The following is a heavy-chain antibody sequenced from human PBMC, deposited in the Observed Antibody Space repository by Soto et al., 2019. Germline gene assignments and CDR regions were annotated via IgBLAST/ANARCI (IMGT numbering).Heavy chain of an antibody. Sequence: EVQLVESGGGLVQPGGSLRLSCAASGFTFSSYSMNWVRQAPWKGLEWVSYISSSSSTIYYADSVKGRFTISRDNDKNSLYLQMNSLRAEDAAVYYCAREHCSSTSCLNVFDYWGQGTLVTVSS. CDR2: ISSSSSTI. J-gene: IGHJ4*02. V-gene: IGHV3-48*01. D-gene: IGHD2-2*01. CDR3: AREHCSSTSCLNVFDY. CDR1: GFTFSSYS.